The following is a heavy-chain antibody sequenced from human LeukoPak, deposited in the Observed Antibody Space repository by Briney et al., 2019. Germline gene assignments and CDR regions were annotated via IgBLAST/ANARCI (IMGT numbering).Heavy chain of an antibody. V-gene: IGHV4-34*01. D-gene: IGHD1-26*01. CDR3: ARGYNWGSYYTY. J-gene: IGHJ4*02. Sequence: SETLSLTCVVYGGSFSGNYWSWIRQPPGKGLEWIGEINHSGSTNYNPSLKSRVTMSVDTSKNQFSLSLSSVTAADTAVYYCARGYNWGSYYTYWGQGTLVTVSS. CDR1: GGSFSGNY. CDR2: INHSGST.